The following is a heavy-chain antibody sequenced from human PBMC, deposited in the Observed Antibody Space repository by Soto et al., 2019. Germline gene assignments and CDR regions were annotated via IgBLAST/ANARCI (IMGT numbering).Heavy chain of an antibody. J-gene: IGHJ4*02. CDR2: IKSKTDGGTT. CDR1: GFTFSNAL. D-gene: IGHD3-10*01. CDR3: TTDPGSYYNDFDY. V-gene: IGHV3-15*01. Sequence: PGGSLRLSCAASGFTFSNALMSWVRQAPGKGLEWVGRIKSKTDGGTTDYAAPVKGRFTISRDDSKNTLYLQMNSLKTEDTAVYYCTTDPGSYYNDFDYWGQGTMVTV.